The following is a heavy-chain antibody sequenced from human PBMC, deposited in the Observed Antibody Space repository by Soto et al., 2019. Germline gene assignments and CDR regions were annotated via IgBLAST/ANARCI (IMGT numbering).Heavy chain of an antibody. CDR2: IYYSGST. CDR3: ARILRGGYYYYYYMDV. CDR1: GGSISSSSYY. Sequence: SETLSLTCTVSGGSISSSSYYWGWIRQPPGKGLEWIGSIYYSGSTYYNPSLKSRVTISVDTSKNQFSLKLSSVTAADTAVYYCARILRGGYYYYYYMDVWGKGTTVTVSS. J-gene: IGHJ6*03. V-gene: IGHV4-39*01. D-gene: IGHD2-15*01.